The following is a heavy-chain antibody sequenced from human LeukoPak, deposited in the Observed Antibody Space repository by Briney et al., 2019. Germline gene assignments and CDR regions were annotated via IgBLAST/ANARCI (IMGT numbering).Heavy chain of an antibody. V-gene: IGHV4-59*12. CDR2: IYYSGST. Sequence: SETLSLTCTVSGGSISSYYWSWIRQPPGKGLEWIGYIYYSGSTNYNPSLKSRVTISVDTSKNQFSLKLSSVTAADTAVYYCVRDGYNYWGQGTLVTVSS. D-gene: IGHD5-24*01. CDR3: VRDGYNY. CDR1: GGSISSYY. J-gene: IGHJ4*02.